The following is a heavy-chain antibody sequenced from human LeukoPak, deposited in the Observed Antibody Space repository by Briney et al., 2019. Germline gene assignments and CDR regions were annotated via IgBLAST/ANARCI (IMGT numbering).Heavy chain of an antibody. Sequence: SETLSLTCAVYGGSFSGYYWSWIRQPPGKGLEWIGEINHSGSTNYNPSLKSRVTISVDTSKNQFSLKLSSVTAADTAVYYCARDIGVYNGSGSYYKWSHFDYWGQGTLVTVSS. V-gene: IGHV4-34*01. CDR2: INHSGST. CDR3: ARDIGVYNGSGSYYKWSHFDY. CDR1: GGSFSGYY. D-gene: IGHD3-10*01. J-gene: IGHJ4*02.